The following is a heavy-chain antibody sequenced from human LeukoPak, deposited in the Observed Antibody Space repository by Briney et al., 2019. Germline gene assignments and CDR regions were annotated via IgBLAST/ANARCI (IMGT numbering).Heavy chain of an antibody. CDR3: AKVPYSDYGSGRPPFMDV. J-gene: IGHJ6*02. Sequence: GGSLRLSCAVSTFIFTRYAISWVRQAPGKGLEWVSTISGGGGDTYYADSVKGRFTISRDNSKSTLYLQMNSLRAEGTAIHYCAKVPYSDYGSGRPPFMDVWGQGTTVAVSS. D-gene: IGHD3-10*01. CDR2: ISGGGGDT. V-gene: IGHV3-23*01. CDR1: TFIFTRYA.